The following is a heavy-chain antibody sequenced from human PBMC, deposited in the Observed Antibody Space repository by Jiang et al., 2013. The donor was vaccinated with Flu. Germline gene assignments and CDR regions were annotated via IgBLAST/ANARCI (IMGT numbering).Heavy chain of an antibody. Sequence: KGLEWIGYIYYSGSTYYNPSLKSRVTISVDTSKNQFSLKLSSVTAADTAVYYCAREDTSGGFNAFDIWGQGTMVTVSS. CDR3: AREDTSGGFNAFDI. J-gene: IGHJ3*02. CDR2: IYYSGST. D-gene: IGHD3-22*01. V-gene: IGHV4-31*02.